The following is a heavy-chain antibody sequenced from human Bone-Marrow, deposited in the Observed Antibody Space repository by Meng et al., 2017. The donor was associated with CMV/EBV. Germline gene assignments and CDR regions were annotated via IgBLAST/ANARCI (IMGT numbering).Heavy chain of an antibody. D-gene: IGHD3-22*01. Sequence: SETLSLTCAVYGGSFSGYYWGWIRQPPGKGLEWIGSIYYSGSTYYNPSLKSRVTISVDTSKNQFSLKLSSVTAADTAVYYCALSGGYYSGRLGYYLDYWGQGTLVTVSS. J-gene: IGHJ4*02. CDR2: IYYSGST. V-gene: IGHV4-34*01. CDR1: GGSFSGYY. CDR3: ALSGGYYSGRLGYYLDY.